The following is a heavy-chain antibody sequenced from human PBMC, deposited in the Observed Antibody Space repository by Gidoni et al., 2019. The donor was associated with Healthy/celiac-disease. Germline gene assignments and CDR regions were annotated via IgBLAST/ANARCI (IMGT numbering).Heavy chain of an antibody. J-gene: IGHJ3*02. D-gene: IGHD3-22*01. CDR1: GFTFSDYY. CDR3: ARDRSSGYFDAFDI. V-gene: IGHV3-11*06. Sequence: QVQLVESGGGLVKPGGSLRLSCAASGFTFSDYYMSWIRQAPGKGLEWVSYISSSSSYTNYADSVKGRFTISRDNAKNSLYLQMNSLRAEDTAVYYCARDRSSGYFDAFDIWGQGTMVTVSS. CDR2: ISSSSSYT.